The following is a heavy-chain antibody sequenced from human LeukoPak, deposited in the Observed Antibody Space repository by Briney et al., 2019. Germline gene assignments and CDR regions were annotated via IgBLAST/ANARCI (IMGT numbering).Heavy chain of an antibody. V-gene: IGHV4-4*09. D-gene: IGHD3-3*01. CDR3: ARLGLWSGYSYYFDY. CDR1: GGSISSYY. J-gene: IGHJ4*02. Sequence: SETLSLTCTVSGGSISSYYWSWIRQPPGRGLEWIGYIYTSGSTNYNPSLKSRVTISVDTSKNQFSLKLSSVTAADTAVYYCARLGLWSGYSYYFDYWGQGTLATVSS. CDR2: IYTSGST.